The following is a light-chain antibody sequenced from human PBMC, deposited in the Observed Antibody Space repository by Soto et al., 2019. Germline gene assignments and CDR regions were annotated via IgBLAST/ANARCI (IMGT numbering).Light chain of an antibody. V-gene: IGKV3-15*01. CDR1: QSVRSN. CDR3: HQYNSWPLT. J-gene: IGKJ4*01. Sequence: DILMTQSPATLSVSPGETATLSCRASQSVRSNLAWYQQKPGQGPRLLIYAASTRATDVPARFNGSGSGTEFTLSISSLQSEDFAIYYCHQYNSWPLTFGGGTKVEIK. CDR2: AAS.